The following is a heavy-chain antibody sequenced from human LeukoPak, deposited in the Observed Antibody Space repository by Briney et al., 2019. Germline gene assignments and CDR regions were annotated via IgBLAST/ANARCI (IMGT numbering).Heavy chain of an antibody. CDR1: GFTFSSYW. CDR2: INSGGSST. V-gene: IGHV3-74*01. Sequence: GGSLRLSCAASGFTFSSYWMHWVRQAPGKGLVWVSRINSGGSSTNYADSVKGRFTISRDNAKNTLYLQINSLRDEDTAVYYCARDGRGLQFGFWGQGTLVTVSS. J-gene: IGHJ4*02. D-gene: IGHD5-24*01. CDR3: ARDGRGLQFGF.